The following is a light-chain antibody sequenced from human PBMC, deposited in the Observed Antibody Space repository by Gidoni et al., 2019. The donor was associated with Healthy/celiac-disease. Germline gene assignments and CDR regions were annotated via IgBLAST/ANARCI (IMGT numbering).Light chain of an antibody. CDR1: SSDVGGYNY. J-gene: IGLJ1*01. Sequence: QSALTQPASVSGSPGQSITISCTGTSSDVGGYNYVSWYQQHPGKAPKLMIYDVSNRPARVSNRFSGSTSGNTASLTISGLQAEDEADYYCSSYTSSSTRVFGTGTKVTVL. V-gene: IGLV2-14*01. CDR3: SSYTSSSTRV. CDR2: DVS.